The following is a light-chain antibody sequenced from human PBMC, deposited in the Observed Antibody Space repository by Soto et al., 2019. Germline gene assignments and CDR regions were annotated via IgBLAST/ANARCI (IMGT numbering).Light chain of an antibody. CDR3: QQSFSNPLT. V-gene: IGKV1-39*01. CDR2: AAS. J-gene: IGKJ4*01. CDR1: QTISSY. Sequence: DIQMTQSPSSLSASVGDRVTITCRASQTISSYLNWYQQRPGKAPELLIYAASSLQSGVPSRFSGSGSGTDFSLTISDLQPEDFASYYCQQSFSNPLTFGGGTKVEIK.